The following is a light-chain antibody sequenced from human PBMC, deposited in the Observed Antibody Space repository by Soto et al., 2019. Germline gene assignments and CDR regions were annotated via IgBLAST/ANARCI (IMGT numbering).Light chain of an antibody. CDR2: GVS. V-gene: IGKV3-20*01. J-gene: IGKJ1*01. Sequence: EIVLTQSPGTLALSLGDEATLSCTASQTVNRNYLAWYLQKPAQPPRLLIYGVSNRAPGVPDRFSGGGSGTDFTLTIGRLEPDDFGVYYCQQYIASPRTFGQGTRLEVK. CDR1: QTVNRNY. CDR3: QQYIASPRT.